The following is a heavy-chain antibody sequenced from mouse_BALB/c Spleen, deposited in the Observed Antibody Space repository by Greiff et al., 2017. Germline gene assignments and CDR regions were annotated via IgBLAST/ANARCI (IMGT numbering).Heavy chain of an antibody. Sequence: VQLQQTGPELVKPGASVKISCKASGYSFTDYIMLWVKQSHGKSLEWIGNINPYYGSTSYNLKFKGKATLTVDKSSSTAYMQLNSLTSEDSAVYYCARYGYYGSSYEGFAYWGQGTLVTVSA. J-gene: IGHJ3*01. CDR3: ARYGYYGSSYEGFAY. CDR1: GYSFTDYI. CDR2: INPYYGST. V-gene: IGHV1-39*01. D-gene: IGHD1-1*01.